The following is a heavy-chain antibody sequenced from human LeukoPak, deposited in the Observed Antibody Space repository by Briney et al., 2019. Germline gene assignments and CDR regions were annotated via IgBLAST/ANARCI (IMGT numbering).Heavy chain of an antibody. CDR3: ARARISPYQRANLNWFDP. J-gene: IGHJ5*02. Sequence: GGSLRLSCAASGFTFSSYSMNWVRQAPGKGLEWVSYISSSSSTIYYADSVKGRFTISRDNAKNSLYLQMNSLRAEDTAVYYCARARISPYQRANLNWFDPWGQGTLVTVSS. CDR1: GFTFSSYS. D-gene: IGHD2-2*01. V-gene: IGHV3-48*01. CDR2: ISSSSSTI.